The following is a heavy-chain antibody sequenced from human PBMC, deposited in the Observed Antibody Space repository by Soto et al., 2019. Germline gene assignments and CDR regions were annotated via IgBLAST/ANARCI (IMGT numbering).Heavy chain of an antibody. V-gene: IGHV4-34*01. Sequence: SETLSLTCAVYGGSFSGYYWSWIRQPPGKGLEWIGEIYYSGSTNYNPSLKSRVTISVDTSKNQFSLKLSSVTAADTAVYYCARGGSDGYSYGYYWFDPRGQGTLVTVSS. J-gene: IGHJ5*02. CDR1: GGSFSGYY. D-gene: IGHD5-18*01. CDR2: IYYSGST. CDR3: ARGGSDGYSYGYYWFDP.